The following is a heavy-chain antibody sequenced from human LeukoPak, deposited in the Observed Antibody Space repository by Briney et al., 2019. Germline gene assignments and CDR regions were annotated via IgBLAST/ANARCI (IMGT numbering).Heavy chain of an antibody. CDR2: IRSKAYGGTT. D-gene: IGHD6-13*01. CDR3: TREPLGIAAAGIDY. Sequence: PGGSLRLSCTASGFTFGDCAMSWVRQAPGKGLEWVGFIRSKAYGGTTEYAASVKGRFTISRDDSKSIAYLQMNSLKTEDTAVYYCTREPLGIAAAGIDYWGQGTLVTVSS. J-gene: IGHJ4*02. CDR1: GFTFGDCA. V-gene: IGHV3-49*04.